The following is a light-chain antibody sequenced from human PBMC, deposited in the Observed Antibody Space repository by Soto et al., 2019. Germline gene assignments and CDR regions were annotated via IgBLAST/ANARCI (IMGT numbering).Light chain of an antibody. CDR1: QFIDRY. Sequence: DIQMTQSPSLSASVGDRVSITCRSSQFIDRYLNWYQQKPGKAPKLLIYAASSLQSGVPSRFSGSGSGTEFTLTITSLQPEDFATYYCQQSYDTPAITFGQGTRLDIK. V-gene: IGKV1-39*01. J-gene: IGKJ5*01. CDR2: AAS. CDR3: QQSYDTPAIT.